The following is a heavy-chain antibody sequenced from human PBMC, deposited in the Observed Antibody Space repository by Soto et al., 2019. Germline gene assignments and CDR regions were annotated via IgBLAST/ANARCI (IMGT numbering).Heavy chain of an antibody. CDR2: ITPYNGDT. Sequence: VQLVQSGAEVKKPGASVKVSCKASGYTFTTYAISWVRQAPGQGLEWMGWITPYNGDTNYAQKFQGRVTMTSDTSTSIAYMDLRSLRSDDTAVYYCARGRYDFSPSFDPWGQGTLVTVSS. V-gene: IGHV1-18*01. CDR3: ARGRYDFSPSFDP. J-gene: IGHJ5*02. CDR1: GYTFTTYA. D-gene: IGHD3-3*01.